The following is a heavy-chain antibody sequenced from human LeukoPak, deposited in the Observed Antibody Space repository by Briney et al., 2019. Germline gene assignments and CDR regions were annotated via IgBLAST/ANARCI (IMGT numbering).Heavy chain of an antibody. V-gene: IGHV3-7*01. D-gene: IGHD1-26*01. Sequence: GGSLRLSCAASGFTFSSYWMSWVRQAPGKGLEWVANIKQDGSEKYYVDSVKGRLTISRDNAMNSLYLQMNSLRAEDMAVYYCARLRGSYSSDYWGQGTLVTVSS. J-gene: IGHJ4*02. CDR3: ARLRGSYSSDY. CDR2: IKQDGSEK. CDR1: GFTFSSYW.